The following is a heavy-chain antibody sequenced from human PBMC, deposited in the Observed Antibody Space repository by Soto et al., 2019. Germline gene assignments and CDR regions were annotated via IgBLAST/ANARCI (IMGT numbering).Heavy chain of an antibody. Sequence: QLQLQESGPGLVKPSETLSLTCAVSGDSITNTLYYWGWIRQPPGKGLEWIGSIYYTGSTYYNSSLKSRLTMSVDTSKNQFSLRLNSVTAADTSVYYCARHGGYCSSARCFADRFDPWGQGTLVTVSS. D-gene: IGHD2-2*01. CDR2: IYYTGST. CDR3: ARHGGYCSSARCFADRFDP. V-gene: IGHV4-39*01. CDR1: GDSITNTLYY. J-gene: IGHJ5*02.